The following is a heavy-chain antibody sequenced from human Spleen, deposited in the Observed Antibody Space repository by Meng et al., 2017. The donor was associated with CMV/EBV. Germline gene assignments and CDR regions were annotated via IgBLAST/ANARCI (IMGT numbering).Heavy chain of an antibody. V-gene: IGHV1-8*01. Sequence: ASVKVSCKASGYTFTSYDINWVRQATGQGLEWMGWMNPNSGNTGYAQKFQGRVTMTRNTSISTAYMELSSLRSEDTAVYYCASPVIAARRPTNYYDMDVWGQGTTVTVSS. D-gene: IGHD6-6*01. CDR2: MNPNSGNT. CDR3: ASPVIAARRPTNYYDMDV. CDR1: GYTFTSYD. J-gene: IGHJ6*02.